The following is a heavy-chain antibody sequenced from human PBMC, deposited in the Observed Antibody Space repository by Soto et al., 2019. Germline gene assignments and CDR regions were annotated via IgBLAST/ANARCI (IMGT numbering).Heavy chain of an antibody. Sequence: AVNDYNNASGFTFTSPAVQWVRQAREQPLEGIGWLLVGSGNTNYAQKFQERVTITRDMSTSTAYMELSSLRSEDTAVYYCAADSPMDTAMVQNHYCAMDVWGQGTTVTVSS. D-gene: IGHD5-18*01. CDR3: AADSPMDTAMVQNHYCAMDV. CDR2: LLVGSGNT. CDR1: GFTFTSPA. J-gene: IGHJ6*02. V-gene: IGHV1-58*01.